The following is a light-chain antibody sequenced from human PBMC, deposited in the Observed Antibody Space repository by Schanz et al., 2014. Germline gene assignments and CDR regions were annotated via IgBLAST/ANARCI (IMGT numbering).Light chain of an antibody. CDR2: EVT. Sequence: QSVLTQSPSASGSPGQSVTISCTGTSSDVGRYNYVSWYQHHPGKAPKLMIYEVTKRPSGVPDRFSGSKSGTSASLAISGLQAEDEATYYCQSYDNSLSGHYVFGTGTKLTVL. CDR3: QSYDNSLSGHYV. J-gene: IGLJ1*01. V-gene: IGLV2-8*01. CDR1: SSDVGRYNY.